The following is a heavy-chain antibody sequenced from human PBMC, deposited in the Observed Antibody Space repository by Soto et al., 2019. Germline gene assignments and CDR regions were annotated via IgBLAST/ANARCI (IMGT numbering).Heavy chain of an antibody. CDR1: GGTFRSYT. CDR3: ARGVPADYNYYYYGMDV. CDR2: IIPILGIA. J-gene: IGHJ6*02. D-gene: IGHD2-2*01. Sequence: QVQLVQSGAEVKKPGSSVKVSCKASGGTFRSYTISWVRQAPGQGLEWMGRIIPILGIANYAQKFQGRVTITADKSTSTAYMELSSLRSEDTAVYYCARGVPADYNYYYYGMDVWGQGTTVTVSS. V-gene: IGHV1-69*02.